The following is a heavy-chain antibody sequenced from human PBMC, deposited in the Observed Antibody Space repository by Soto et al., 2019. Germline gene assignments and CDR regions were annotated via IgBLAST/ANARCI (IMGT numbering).Heavy chain of an antibody. CDR3: ARDVRSHDYGHYYYGMDV. CDR1: GYTFTSYG. D-gene: IGHD4-17*01. V-gene: IGHV1-18*01. Sequence: QVQLVQSGAEVNKPGASVKVSCKASGYTFTSYGISWVRQAPGQGLEWMGWISIYNGNTNYAQKLQGRVTMTTDTSTSKAYMELRSLRSDDTAVYYCARDVRSHDYGHYYYGMDVWGQGTTVTVYS. CDR2: ISIYNGNT. J-gene: IGHJ6*02.